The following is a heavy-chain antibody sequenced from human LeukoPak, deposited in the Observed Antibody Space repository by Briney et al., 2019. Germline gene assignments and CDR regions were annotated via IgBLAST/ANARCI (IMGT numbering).Heavy chain of an antibody. CDR1: GYTFTSYD. J-gene: IGHJ3*02. CDR2: MNPNGGNT. D-gene: IGHD3-3*01. CDR3: ARPGVVIGGGEHAFDI. Sequence: GASVKVSCKASGYTFTSYDINWVRQATGQGLEWMGWMNPNGGNTGYAQKFQGRVTMTRNTSISTAYMELGSLRSEDTAVYYCARPGVVIGGGEHAFDIWGQGTMVTVSS. V-gene: IGHV1-8*01.